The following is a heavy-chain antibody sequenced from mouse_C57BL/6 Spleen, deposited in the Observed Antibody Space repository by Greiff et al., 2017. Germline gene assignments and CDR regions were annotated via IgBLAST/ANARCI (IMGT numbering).Heavy chain of an antibody. D-gene: IGHD3-3*01. CDR2: INPSNGGT. CDR1: GYTFTSYW. J-gene: IGHJ1*03. CDR3: ARGGLFYWYFDV. V-gene: IGHV1-53*01. Sequence: QVQLQQPGTELVKPGASVTLSCKASGYTFTSYWMHWVKQRPGQGLEWIGNINPSNGGTNYNEKFKSKATLTVDKSSSTAYMQLSSLTSEDSAVDYCARGGLFYWYFDVWGTGTTVTVSS.